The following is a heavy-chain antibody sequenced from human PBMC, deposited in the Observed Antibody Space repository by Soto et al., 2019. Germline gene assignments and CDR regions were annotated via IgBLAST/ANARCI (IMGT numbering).Heavy chain of an antibody. CDR3: ARSMVYAQIFDY. J-gene: IGHJ4*02. CDR2: IWYDGSNK. V-gene: IGHV3-33*01. Sequence: GGSLRLSCAASGFTFSSYGMHWVRQAPGKGLEWVAVIWYDGSNKYYADSVKGRFTISRDNSKNTLYLQMNSLRAEDTAVYYCARSMVYAQIFDYWGQGTLVTVSS. CDR1: GFTFSSYG. D-gene: IGHD2-8*01.